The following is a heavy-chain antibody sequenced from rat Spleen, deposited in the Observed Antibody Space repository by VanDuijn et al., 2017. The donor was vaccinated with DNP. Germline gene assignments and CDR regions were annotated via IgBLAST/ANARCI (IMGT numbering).Heavy chain of an antibody. V-gene: IGHV3-1*01. J-gene: IGHJ2*01. CDR3: ARWGTYFDY. CDR2: ITYSGST. CDR1: GYSLTSNY. Sequence: EVQLQESGPGLVKPSQSLSLTCSVTGYSLTSNYWGWIRQFPGNKMEYIGHITYSGSTNYNPSLKSRISITRDTWKNQFFLQLNSVTTEDTATYYCARWGTYFDYWGQGVMVTVSS.